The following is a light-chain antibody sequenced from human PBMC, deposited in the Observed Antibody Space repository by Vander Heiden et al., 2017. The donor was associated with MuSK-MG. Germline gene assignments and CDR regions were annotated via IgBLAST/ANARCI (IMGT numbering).Light chain of an antibody. Sequence: IVLTQSPVTRSLSPGERATLSCRASQSVSSYLAWYQQKPGQAPRLLIYDASNRATGIPARFSGSGSGTDFTLTISSLEPEDFAVYYCQQRSNWPRTWTFGQGTKVEIK. V-gene: IGKV3-11*01. CDR3: QQRSNWPRTWT. CDR2: DAS. J-gene: IGKJ1*01. CDR1: QSVSSY.